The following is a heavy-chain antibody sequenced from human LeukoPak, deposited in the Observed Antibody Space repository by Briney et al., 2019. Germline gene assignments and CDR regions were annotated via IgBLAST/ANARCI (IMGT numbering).Heavy chain of an antibody. CDR2: INPNTGGT. CDR3: ARDMYDFLSAAYYFDY. D-gene: IGHD3-3*01. V-gene: IGHV1-2*02. J-gene: IGHJ4*02. CDR1: GYTFSGHY. Sequence: ASVKVSCKASGYTFSGHYMHWVRQAPGHGLEWMGWINPNTGGTNYAQKFQGGVTMTRDTSISTVYMELRRLRSDDTAVYYCARDMYDFLSAAYYFDYWGQGTLVTVSS.